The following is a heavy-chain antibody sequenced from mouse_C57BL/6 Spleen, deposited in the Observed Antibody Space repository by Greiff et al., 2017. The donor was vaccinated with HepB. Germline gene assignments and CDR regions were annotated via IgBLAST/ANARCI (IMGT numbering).Heavy chain of an antibody. CDR1: GFTFTVYY. V-gene: IGHV7-3*01. J-gene: IGHJ3*01. D-gene: IGHD2-13*01. CDR2: IRNKANGYTT. Sequence: EVMLVESGGGLVLPGGSLSLSCAASGFTFTVYYMSWVRQPPGKALEWLGFIRNKANGYTTEYSASVKDWFTISRDNSKSILYLQMNGRRAEDSATYDCARDTCDDAYWGQGTLVTVSS. CDR3: ARDTCDDAY.